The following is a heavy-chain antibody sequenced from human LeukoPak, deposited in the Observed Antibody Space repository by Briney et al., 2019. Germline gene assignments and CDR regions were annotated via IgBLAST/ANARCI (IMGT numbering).Heavy chain of an antibody. J-gene: IGHJ4*02. Sequence: GGSLRLSCAASGFTFSSYAMHWVRQAPGKGLEWVAVISYDGSNKYYADSVKGRFTISRDNSRNTLYLQMNSLRAEDTAVYYCARALFDYWGQGTLVTVSS. CDR3: ARALFDY. V-gene: IGHV3-30-3*01. CDR1: GFTFSSYA. CDR2: ISYDGSNK.